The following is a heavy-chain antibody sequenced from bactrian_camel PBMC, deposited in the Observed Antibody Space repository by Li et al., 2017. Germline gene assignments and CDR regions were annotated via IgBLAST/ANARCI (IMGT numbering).Heavy chain of an antibody. J-gene: IGHJ4*01. V-gene: IGHV3S53*01. Sequence: HVQLVESGGGSVQPGGSLRLSCAASGNLYNLNCLGWFRQAPGMEREQVAAFIYTFRRTTHYAESVKGRFTISRDKNRAVYLQMDSLKPEDTAIYYCATSESGRWDQMRVSDFPVWGQGTQVTVS. CDR2: FIYTFRRTT. CDR3: ATSESGRWDQMRVSDFPV. CDR1: GNLYNLNC. D-gene: IGHD4*01.